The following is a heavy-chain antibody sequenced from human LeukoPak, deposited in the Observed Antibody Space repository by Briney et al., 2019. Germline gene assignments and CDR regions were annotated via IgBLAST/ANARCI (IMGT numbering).Heavy chain of an antibody. J-gene: IGHJ5*02. D-gene: IGHD6-13*01. CDR3: ARQVTAGGHSWFDP. CDR1: GYNFTIYW. Sequence: GESLKISCTGSGYNFTIYWIAWVRQMPGKGLEWLGIIYPGDSETTYSPSFQGQVAISADKSISTAYLQWNSLKASDTAMYYCARQVTAGGHSWFDPWGQGTLATVSS. CDR2: IYPGDSET. V-gene: IGHV5-51*01.